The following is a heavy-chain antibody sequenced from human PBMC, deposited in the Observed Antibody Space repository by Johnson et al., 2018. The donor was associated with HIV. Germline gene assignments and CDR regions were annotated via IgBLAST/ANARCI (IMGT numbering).Heavy chain of an antibody. CDR1: GLTFSNAW. CDR2: IKSKTDGGTT. D-gene: IGHD1-14*01. V-gene: IGHV3-15*05. Sequence: VQLVESGGGLVKPGGSLRLSCAASGLTFSNAWMSWVRQAPGKGLEWVGRIKSKTDGGTTDYAAPVKGRFTISRDDSKNTLYLQMNSLRAEDTAVYYCAKFLPGHDAFDIWGQGTMVTVSS. J-gene: IGHJ3*02. CDR3: AKFLPGHDAFDI.